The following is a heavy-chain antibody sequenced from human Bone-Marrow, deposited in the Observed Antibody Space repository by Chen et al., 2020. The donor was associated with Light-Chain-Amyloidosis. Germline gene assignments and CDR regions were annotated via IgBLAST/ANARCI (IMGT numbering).Heavy chain of an antibody. V-gene: IGHV5-51*01. J-gene: IGHJ4*02. CDR1: GYPCHNYW. CDR2: IYPDDSDA. CDR3: ARRRDGYNFDY. D-gene: IGHD5-12*01. Sequence: EVQLEQSGPEVKKPGESLKLSCKGSGYPCHNYWIGWVRQMPGKGLEWMGFIYPDDSDARYSPSFEGQVTISADKSITTAYLQWRSLKASDTAMYYCARRRDGYNFDYWGQGTLVTVSS.